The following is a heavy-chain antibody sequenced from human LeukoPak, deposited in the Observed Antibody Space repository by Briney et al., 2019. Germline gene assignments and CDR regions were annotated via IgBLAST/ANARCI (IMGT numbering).Heavy chain of an antibody. CDR3: AKSASGRYNFDN. Sequence: GGSLRLSCAASGFTFSSYAMSWVRQAPGRVLEWVSTISGSANTDYADSVKGRFTISRDNSKNTLYLQMNSLRAEDTAVYYCAKSASGRYNFDNWGQGTLVTVSS. CDR2: ISGSANT. J-gene: IGHJ4*02. D-gene: IGHD6-19*01. CDR1: GFTFSSYA. V-gene: IGHV3-23*01.